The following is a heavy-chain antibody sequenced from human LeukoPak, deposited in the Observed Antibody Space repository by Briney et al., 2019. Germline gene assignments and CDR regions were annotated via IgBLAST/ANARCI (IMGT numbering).Heavy chain of an antibody. Sequence: PGGSLRLSCAASGFTFSSYWMSWVRQAPGKGLEWVANIKKDGSEKYYVDSVKGRFTISRDNAKTSLYLQMNSQRAEDTAVYYCARDLSGVTGYTYGRGIDYWGQGTLVTVSS. V-gene: IGHV3-7*01. D-gene: IGHD5-18*01. J-gene: IGHJ4*02. CDR2: IKKDGSEK. CDR3: ARDLSGVTGYTYGRGIDY. CDR1: GFTFSSYW.